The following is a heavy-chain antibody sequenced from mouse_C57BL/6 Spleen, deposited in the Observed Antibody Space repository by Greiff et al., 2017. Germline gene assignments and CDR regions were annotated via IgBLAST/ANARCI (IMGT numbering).Heavy chain of an antibody. Sequence: VQLQQSGAELVRPGASVKLSCTASGFHIKDDYMHWVKQRPEQGLEWIGWIDPENGDTEYASKFQGKATITADPSSNTAYLQLSSLTSEDTAVYYCTTVYYGYDGGFAYWGQGTLVTVSA. D-gene: IGHD2-2*01. CDR1: GFHIKDDY. CDR3: TTVYYGYDGGFAY. V-gene: IGHV14-4*01. CDR2: IDPENGDT. J-gene: IGHJ3*01.